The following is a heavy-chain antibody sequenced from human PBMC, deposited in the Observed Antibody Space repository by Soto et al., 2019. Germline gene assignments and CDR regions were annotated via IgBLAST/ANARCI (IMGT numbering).Heavy chain of an antibody. D-gene: IGHD5-12*01. CDR1: GGSISSSSYY. J-gene: IGHJ4*02. CDR3: AAGGGLPRYY. CDR2: IYYSGNA. V-gene: IGHV4-39*07. Sequence: SETLSLTCTVSGGSISSSSYYWGWIRHPPGKGLEWIGSIYYSGNAYYNPSLKRRVTISVDTAKNQFSLKLSSVTAADTAVYYCAAGGGLPRYYWGQGTLVTVS.